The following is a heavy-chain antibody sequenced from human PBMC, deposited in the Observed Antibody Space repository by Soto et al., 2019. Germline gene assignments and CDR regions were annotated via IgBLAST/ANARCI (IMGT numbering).Heavy chain of an antibody. CDR1: GYSFTSYW. D-gene: IGHD3-22*01. CDR3: ARAPLGIIVAPDF. V-gene: IGHV5-10-1*01. J-gene: IGHJ4*02. CDR2: IDPSDSYT. Sequence: GESLKISCKGSGYSFTSYWISWVRQMPGKGLEWMERIDPSDSYTNYSPSFQGHVTISADKSISTAYLQWSSLKASDTAMYYCARAPLGIIVAPDFWGQGTLVTVSS.